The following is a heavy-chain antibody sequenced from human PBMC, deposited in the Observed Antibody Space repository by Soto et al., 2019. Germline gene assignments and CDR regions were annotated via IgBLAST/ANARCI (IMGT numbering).Heavy chain of an antibody. CDR3: ARSLTAVVRKLITGGQLRGDYGMDV. D-gene: IGHD3-10*01. J-gene: IGHJ6*02. Sequence: GASVKVSCKASGGTFSSYAISWVRQAPGQGLEWMGGIIPIFGTANYAQKFQGRVTITADESTSTAYMELSSLRSEDTAVYYCARSLTAVVRKLITGGQLRGDYGMDVWGQGTTVTVS. CDR2: IIPIFGTA. CDR1: GGTFSSYA. V-gene: IGHV1-69*13.